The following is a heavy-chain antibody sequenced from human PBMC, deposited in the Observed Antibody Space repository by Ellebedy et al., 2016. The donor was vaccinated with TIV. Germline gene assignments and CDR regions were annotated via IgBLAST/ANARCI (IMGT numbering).Heavy chain of an antibody. CDR3: ARYPRTVTNKRVEGYYYYGMDV. D-gene: IGHD4-17*01. CDR1: GGSFSGYY. CDR2: INHSGST. V-gene: IGHV4-34*01. Sequence: SETLSLXCAVYGGSFSGYYWSWIRQPPGKGLEWIGEINHSGSTNYNPSLKSRVTISVDTSKNQFSLKLSSVTAADTAVYYCARYPRTVTNKRVEGYYYYGMDVWGQGTTVTVSS. J-gene: IGHJ6*02.